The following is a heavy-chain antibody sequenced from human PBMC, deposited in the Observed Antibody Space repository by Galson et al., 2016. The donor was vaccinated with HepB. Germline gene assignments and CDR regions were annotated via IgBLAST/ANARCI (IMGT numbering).Heavy chain of an antibody. CDR1: GGSISSFSAFY. CDR2: IFSNGNT. J-gene: IGHJ5*02. CDR3: ARGRGYSYAFDP. V-gene: IGHV4-39*01. D-gene: IGHD5-18*01. Sequence: SETLSLTCSVSGGSISSFSAFYWGWIRQPPGKGLEWIGSIFSNGNTFYNPSLESRVSISMDTSENKFSLKLTSVTAADTAVYYCARGRGYSYAFDPWGQ.